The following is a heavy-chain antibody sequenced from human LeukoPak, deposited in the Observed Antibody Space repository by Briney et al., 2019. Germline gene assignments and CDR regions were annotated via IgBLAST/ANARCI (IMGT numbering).Heavy chain of an antibody. Sequence: GGSLRLSCAASGFTFSSYGMHWVRQAPGKGLEWVAVIWYDGSNKYYADSVKGRFTTSRDNSKNTLYLQMNSLRAEDTAVYYCARGNMNYYFDYWGQGTLVTVSS. V-gene: IGHV3-33*01. J-gene: IGHJ4*02. CDR1: GFTFSSYG. CDR3: ARGNMNYYFDY. CDR2: IWYDGSNK. D-gene: IGHD2/OR15-2a*01.